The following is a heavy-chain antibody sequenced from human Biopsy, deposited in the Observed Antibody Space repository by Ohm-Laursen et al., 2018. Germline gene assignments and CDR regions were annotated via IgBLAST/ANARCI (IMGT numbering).Heavy chain of an antibody. CDR3: ARMPHFDY. CDR2: ISYTGGI. V-gene: IGHV4-59*01. Sequence: GTLSLTCPVSGGSISGYHWSWIRKSPGKGLEWLAYISYTGGITSNPSLNGRATTSLDTSKNQFSLRLIYVTAADTAVYYCARMPHFDYWGQGILVTVSS. D-gene: IGHD2-2*01. J-gene: IGHJ4*02. CDR1: GGSISGYH.